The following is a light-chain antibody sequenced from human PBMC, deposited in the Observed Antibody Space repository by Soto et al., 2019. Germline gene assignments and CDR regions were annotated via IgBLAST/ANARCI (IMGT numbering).Light chain of an antibody. CDR3: ASFAGTNIPVV. CDR1: SGDVGGYNF. Sequence: QSALTQPASVSGSPGQSITISCTGTSGDVGGYNFVSWYQQHPGKVPKLMIHDVSNRPSGVSHRFSGSKSGNTASLTISGLQAEDEVDYYCASFAGTNIPVVFGGGTKLTVL. J-gene: IGLJ3*02. V-gene: IGLV2-14*03. CDR2: DVS.